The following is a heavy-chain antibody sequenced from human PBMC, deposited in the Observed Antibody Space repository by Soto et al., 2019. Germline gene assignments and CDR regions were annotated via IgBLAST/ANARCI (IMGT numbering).Heavy chain of an antibody. D-gene: IGHD2-15*01. CDR1: GGSFSGYY. CDR3: ARGGVVATMGMDV. Sequence: PSETLSLTCAVYGGSFSGYYWSWIRQPPGKGLEWIGEINHSGSTNYNPSLKSRVTISVDTSKNQFSLKPSSVTAADTAVYYCARGGVVATMGMDVWGQGTTVTVSS. J-gene: IGHJ6*02. V-gene: IGHV4-34*01. CDR2: INHSGST.